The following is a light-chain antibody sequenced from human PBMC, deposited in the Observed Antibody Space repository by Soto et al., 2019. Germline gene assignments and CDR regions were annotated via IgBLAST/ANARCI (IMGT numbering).Light chain of an antibody. Sequence: EIVLTQSPGTLSLSPGERATLSCRASQSVSNNYLAWYQQKPGQAPRLLIYGASSRATGIPDRFSGSGSGTEFTLTISRLEPEDFAVFYCQQYGDSPRTFGQGTRVEIK. V-gene: IGKV3-20*01. CDR1: QSVSNNY. CDR2: GAS. J-gene: IGKJ1*01. CDR3: QQYGDSPRT.